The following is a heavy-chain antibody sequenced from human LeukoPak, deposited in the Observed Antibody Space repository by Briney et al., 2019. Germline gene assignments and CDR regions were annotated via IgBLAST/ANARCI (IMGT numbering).Heavy chain of an antibody. J-gene: IGHJ4*02. CDR1: GYTFTSNY. CDR2: IIPIFGTA. V-gene: IGHV1-69*13. CDR3: AGYDYGDHALDY. Sequence: SVKVSCKASGYTFTSNYIHWVRQAPGQGLEWMGGIIPIFGTANYAQKFQGRVTITADESTSTAYMELSSLRSEDTAVYYCAGYDYGDHALDYWGQGTLVTVSS. D-gene: IGHD4-17*01.